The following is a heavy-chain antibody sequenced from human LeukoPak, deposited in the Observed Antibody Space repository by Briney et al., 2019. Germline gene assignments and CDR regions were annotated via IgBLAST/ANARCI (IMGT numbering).Heavy chain of an antibody. CDR1: GFTFSDYD. J-gene: IGHJ4*02. CDR2: IGTAGDT. Sequence: PGGSLRLSCAASGFTFSDYDMHWVRQATGKGLEWVSAIGTAGDTYYTGSVKGRFTISRENAKNTLYLQMNSLRAEDTAVYYCAKGELSSGYFDYWGQGTLVTVSS. D-gene: IGHD6-25*01. V-gene: IGHV3-13*01. CDR3: AKGELSSGYFDY.